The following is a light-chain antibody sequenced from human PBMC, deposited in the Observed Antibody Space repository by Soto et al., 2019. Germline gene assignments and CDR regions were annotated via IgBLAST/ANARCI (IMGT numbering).Light chain of an antibody. J-gene: IGKJ1*01. CDR1: QYVGTR. CDR3: HQRQSWPGT. Sequence: EIVLTQSPATLSSSPGETATLSCRASQYVGTRLAWYQHKPGQAPRLLIYYTSNRATGIPARFSGSGSGTDFTLTINSLATEDFAIYYCHQRQSWPGTFGQGTKVDSK. CDR2: YTS. V-gene: IGKV3-11*01.